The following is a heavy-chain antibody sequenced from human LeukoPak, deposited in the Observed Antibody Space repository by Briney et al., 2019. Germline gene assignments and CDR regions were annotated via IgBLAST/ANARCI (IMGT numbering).Heavy chain of an antibody. J-gene: IGHJ4*02. CDR1: GYSFTSYW. V-gene: IGHV5-51*01. Sequence: GEPLKISCTGSGYSFTSYWIGWARQMPGKGLEWMGIIYPGDSDTRYSPSFQGQVTISADKSIGTAYLQWSSLKASDTAMYFCARLDPHDYTNFYPPVVDYWGQGTLVTLSS. CDR2: IYPGDSDT. D-gene: IGHD4-11*01. CDR3: ARLDPHDYTNFYPPVVDY.